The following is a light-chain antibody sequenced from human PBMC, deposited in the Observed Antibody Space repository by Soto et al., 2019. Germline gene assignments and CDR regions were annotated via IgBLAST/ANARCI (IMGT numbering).Light chain of an antibody. CDR2: GAS. J-gene: IGKJ2*01. CDR3: QQYGGSPLVT. CDR1: QSVSSVS. Sequence: EIVLTQSPGTLSLSPGERTTLSCRASQSVSSVSLAWYQQKPGQAPRLLVYGASTRATGIPDRFSGSGSGTDFTLTISRLEPEDFAVYYCQQYGGSPLVTFGQGTKLESK. V-gene: IGKV3-20*01.